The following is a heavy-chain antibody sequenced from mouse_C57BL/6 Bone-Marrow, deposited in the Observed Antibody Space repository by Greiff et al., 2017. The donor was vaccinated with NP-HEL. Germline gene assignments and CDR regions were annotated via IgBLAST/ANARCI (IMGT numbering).Heavy chain of an antibody. CDR2: IDPSDSYT. J-gene: IGHJ3*01. D-gene: IGHD2-2*01. CDR3: ARVSTMVKWFAY. Sequence: QVQLQQPGAELVRPGTSVKLSCQASGYTFTSYWMHWVKQRPGQGLEWIGVIDPSDSYTNYNQKFKGKATLTVDTSSSTAYMQLSSLTSEDSAVYYGARVSTMVKWFAYWGQGTLVTVSA. CDR1: GYTFTSYW. V-gene: IGHV1-59*01.